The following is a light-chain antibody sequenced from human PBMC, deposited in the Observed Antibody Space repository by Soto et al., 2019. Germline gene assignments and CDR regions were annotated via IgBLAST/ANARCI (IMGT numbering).Light chain of an antibody. Sequence: DIQMTQSPSTLSASVGDRITISCRASQSVRTWLAWHQQKPGKAPKVLIYKASILQSGVPSRFSGSGSGTEFTLTISSLQPDDFATYYCQQYDVNIRTFGQGTKVEIK. CDR2: KAS. CDR3: QQYDVNIRT. CDR1: QSVRTW. J-gene: IGKJ1*01. V-gene: IGKV1-5*03.